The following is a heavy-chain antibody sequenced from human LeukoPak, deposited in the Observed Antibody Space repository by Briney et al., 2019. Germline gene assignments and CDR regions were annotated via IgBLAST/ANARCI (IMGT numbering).Heavy chain of an antibody. CDR1: GFTFEKYW. J-gene: IGHJ4*02. V-gene: IGHV3-7*01. D-gene: IGHD3-9*01. CDR3: ARGRYFDPPDY. CDR2: IKEDGSET. Sequence: PGGSLRLSCAASGFTFEKYWMNWVRQVPGKGLECLANIKEDGSETYYADSVKGRFTISRDNAKNTLYLQMNSLRAEDTAVYYCARGRYFDPPDYWGQGTLVTVSS.